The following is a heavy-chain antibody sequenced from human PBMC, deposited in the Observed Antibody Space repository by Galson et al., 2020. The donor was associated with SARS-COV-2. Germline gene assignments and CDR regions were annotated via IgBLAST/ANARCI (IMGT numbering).Heavy chain of an antibody. V-gene: IGHV3-9*01. J-gene: IGHJ3*02. CDR3: AKDLFHHGSPNDAFDM. D-gene: IGHD3-10*01. CDR1: GFAFEDYA. CDR2: ISWHSANI. Sequence: QLGESLKISCSGSGFAFEDYAMHWVRQAPGKGLEWVSGISWHSANIGYAESVQGRFIISRDNAKNSLYLQMNSLRVEDTAFYYCAKDLFHHGSPNDAFDMWGQGTLVTVSS.